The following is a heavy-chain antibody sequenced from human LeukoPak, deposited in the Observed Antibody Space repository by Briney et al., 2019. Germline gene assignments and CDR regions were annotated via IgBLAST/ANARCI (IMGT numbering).Heavy chain of an antibody. V-gene: IGHV4-38-2*02. D-gene: IGHD2-15*01. Sequence: PSETLSLTCTVSGYSISSGYYWGWIRQPPGKGLEWIGSIYHSGSTYYNPSLKSRVTMSVDTSKNQFSLKLSSVTAADTAVYYCAMMEAGLDYWGQGTLVTVSS. CDR3: AMMEAGLDY. CDR1: GYSISSGYY. J-gene: IGHJ4*02. CDR2: IYHSGST.